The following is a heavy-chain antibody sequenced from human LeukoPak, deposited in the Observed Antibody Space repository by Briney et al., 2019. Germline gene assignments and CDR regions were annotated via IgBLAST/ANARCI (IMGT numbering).Heavy chain of an antibody. J-gene: IGHJ6*04. V-gene: IGHV3-21*01. Sequence: PGGSLRLSCAASGFTFSGYSMNWVRQAPGKGLEWVSSISSSSSYIYYADSVKGRFTISRDNAKNSLYLQMNSLRAEDTAVYYCARVRVRGPLWPPNYYGMDVWGKGTTVTVSS. CDR2: ISSSSSYI. D-gene: IGHD3-10*01. CDR1: GFTFSGYS. CDR3: ARVRVRGPLWPPNYYGMDV.